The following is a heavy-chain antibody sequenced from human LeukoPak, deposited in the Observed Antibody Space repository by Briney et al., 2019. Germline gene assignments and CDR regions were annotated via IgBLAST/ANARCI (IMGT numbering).Heavy chain of an antibody. D-gene: IGHD1-1*01. CDR3: ARDMGKYNWNPDAFDI. J-gene: IGHJ3*02. V-gene: IGHV4-59*01. Sequence: SETLSLTCTVSGGSISSYYWSWIRKPPGKGLEWIGYIYYSGSTNYNPSLKSRVTISVDTSKNQFSLKLSSVTAADTAVYYCARDMGKYNWNPDAFDIWGQGTMVTVSS. CDR2: IYYSGST. CDR1: GGSISSYY.